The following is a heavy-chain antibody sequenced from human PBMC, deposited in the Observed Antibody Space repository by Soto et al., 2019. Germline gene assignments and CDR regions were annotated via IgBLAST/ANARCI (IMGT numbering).Heavy chain of an antibody. V-gene: IGHV3-11*01. CDR2: ISSVGTTT. Sequence: QVQLVESGGGLVKPGGSLRLSCAASGFTISDYYMSWIRQAPGKGLEWVSYISSVGTTTYYADSVKGRFSISMDNAKNSLYLQINSLRAEDTAVYYCARDQEGSGSHWLGYYYYGMDVCGQGTTVTVSS. CDR1: GFTISDYY. CDR3: ARDQEGSGSHWLGYYYYGMDV. J-gene: IGHJ6*02. D-gene: IGHD3-10*01.